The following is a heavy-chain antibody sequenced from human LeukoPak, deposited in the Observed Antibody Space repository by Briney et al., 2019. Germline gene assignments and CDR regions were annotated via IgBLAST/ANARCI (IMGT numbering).Heavy chain of an antibody. CDR1: GFTFSSYA. CDR2: ISGSGGST. D-gene: IGHD6-13*01. Sequence: GGSLRLSCAASGFTFSSYAMSWVRQAPGKGLEWVSAISGSGGSTYYADSVKGRFTISRDNSKNTLYLQMNSLRSDDTAVYYCARDQQQLEGSWFDPWGQGTLVTVSS. J-gene: IGHJ5*02. CDR3: ARDQQQLEGSWFDP. V-gene: IGHV3-23*01.